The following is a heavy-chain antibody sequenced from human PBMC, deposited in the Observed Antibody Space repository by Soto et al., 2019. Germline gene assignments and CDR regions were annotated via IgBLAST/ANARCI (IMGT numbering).Heavy chain of an antibody. V-gene: IGHV3-30-3*01. Sequence: GGSLRLSXAASGFTFSSYAMRWVRQAPGKGLEWVAVISYDGSNKYYADSVKGRFTISRDNSKNTLYLQMNSLRAEDTAVYYCARSQQQLENFDYWGQGTLVTVSS. CDR3: ARSQQQLENFDY. D-gene: IGHD6-13*01. J-gene: IGHJ4*02. CDR2: ISYDGSNK. CDR1: GFTFSSYA.